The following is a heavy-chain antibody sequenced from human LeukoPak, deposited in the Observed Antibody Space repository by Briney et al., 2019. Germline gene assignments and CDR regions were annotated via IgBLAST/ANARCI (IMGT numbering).Heavy chain of an antibody. CDR2: ISGGGETT. Sequence: GGSLRLSCAASGFTFSTYAMSWVRQAPGKGLEWVSSISGGGETTHYAESVKGRFTISRDNAKNSLYLQMNSLRAEDTAVYYCARRRDSGSLQHFDYWGQGTLVTVSS. CDR3: ARRRDSGSLQHFDY. D-gene: IGHD1-26*01. V-gene: IGHV3-23*01. J-gene: IGHJ4*02. CDR1: GFTFSTYA.